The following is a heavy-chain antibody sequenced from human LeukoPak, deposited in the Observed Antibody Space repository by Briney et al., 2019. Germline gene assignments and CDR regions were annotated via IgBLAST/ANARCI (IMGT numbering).Heavy chain of an antibody. J-gene: IGHJ3*02. CDR2: IYYSGST. CDR1: GFTFSSYSMN. D-gene: IGHD3-22*01. Sequence: GSLRLSCAASGFTFSSYSMNWVRQAPGKGLEWIGNIYYSGSTYDNSSLKSRVTISVDTSKNQFSLRLSSVTAADTAVYYCARRTPILKNYDSDPIDAFDIWGQGTMVTVSS. CDR3: ARRTPILKNYDSDPIDAFDI. V-gene: IGHV4-39*01.